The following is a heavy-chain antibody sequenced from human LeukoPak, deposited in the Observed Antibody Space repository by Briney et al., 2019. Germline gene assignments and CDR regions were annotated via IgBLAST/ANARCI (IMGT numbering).Heavy chain of an antibody. V-gene: IGHV3-48*02. CDR1: IFIYSILW. D-gene: IGHD3-9*01. Sequence: GGTVRLSCAASIFIYSILWTHGARHAPGKGLVCIIYIKPSSSNKCYAEYVKGRFTISRDNAKNSLYLQMNSLRDEDTAIYYCAGDDSSGTICHVLDVWGQGTTVTVSS. CDR3: AGDDSSGTICHVLDV. CDR2: IKPSSSNK. J-gene: IGHJ6*02.